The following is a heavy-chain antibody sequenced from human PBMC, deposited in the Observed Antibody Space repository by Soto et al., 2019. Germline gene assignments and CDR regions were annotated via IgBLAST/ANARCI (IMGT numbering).Heavy chain of an antibody. CDR1: GFPFSTYG. J-gene: IGHJ6*03. D-gene: IGHD4-17*01. CDR2: ISYDGSNK. CDR3: AKLPNGDYLDV. V-gene: IGHV3-30*18. Sequence: GGSLRLSCAASGFPFSTYGMHWVRQAPGKGLEWVAVISYDGSNKYYADSVKGRFTISRDNSKNTLYLQMNSLRAEDTAVYYCAKLPNGDYLDVWGRGTTVTVSS.